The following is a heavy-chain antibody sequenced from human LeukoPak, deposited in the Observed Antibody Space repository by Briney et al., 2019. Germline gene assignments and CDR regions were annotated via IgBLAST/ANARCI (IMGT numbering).Heavy chain of an antibody. CDR3: ARVPSFAAFDI. CDR2: INPKSGGT. J-gene: IGHJ3*02. Sequence: GASVKVSCKASGYTFTDHYVHWVRQAPGQGPEWMGWINPKSGGTNSARKFQGRVTMTRDTSISTAYMELSRLRSDDTAVYYCARVPSFAAFDIWGQGTMVTVSS. D-gene: IGHD3-3*02. CDR1: GYTFTDHY. V-gene: IGHV1-2*02.